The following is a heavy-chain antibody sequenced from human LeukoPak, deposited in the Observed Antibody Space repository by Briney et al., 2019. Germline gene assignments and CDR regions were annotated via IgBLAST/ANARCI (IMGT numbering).Heavy chain of an antibody. D-gene: IGHD6-13*01. CDR3: ATTPSWPDY. V-gene: IGHV1-2*02. CDR2: IIPNTGGT. Sequence: GASVKVSCKASGYTFTGYYMHWVRQAPGQGLEWMGYIIPNTGGTFYAQKFQGRVTMTRDTSINTAYLELNSLTSDDTAVYYCATTPSWPDYWGQGTLVTVSS. CDR1: GYTFTGYY. J-gene: IGHJ4*02.